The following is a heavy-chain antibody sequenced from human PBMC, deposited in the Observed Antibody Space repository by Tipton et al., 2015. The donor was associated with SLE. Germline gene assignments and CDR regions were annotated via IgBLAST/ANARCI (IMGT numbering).Heavy chain of an antibody. Sequence: TLSLTCTVSGRSFNSSYYYWVWLRQPPGKGLGWIGSFYYSGTTYYNPSLKSRVTISVDTSKKQFSLNLSSVTAADTSLYYCVATTVVRLIDYWGQGTLVTVSP. CDR1: GRSFNSSYYY. V-gene: IGHV4-39*01. D-gene: IGHD4-23*01. J-gene: IGHJ4*02. CDR3: VATTVVRLIDY. CDR2: FYYSGTT.